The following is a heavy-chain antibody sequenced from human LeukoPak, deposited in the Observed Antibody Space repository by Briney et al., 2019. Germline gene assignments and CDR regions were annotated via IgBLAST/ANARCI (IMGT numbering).Heavy chain of an antibody. V-gene: IGHV3-21*01. J-gene: IGHJ6*03. D-gene: IGHD2-15*01. CDR1: GLTFSTYT. CDR3: ASGNYYYYYMDV. Sequence: GGSLRLSCAASGLTFSTYTMNWVRQAPGKGLEWVSSISSSSSYIYYADSVKGRFTISRDNTKNSLFLQMDSLRAEDTALYYCASGNYYYYYMDVWGKGTTVTVSS. CDR2: ISSSSSYI.